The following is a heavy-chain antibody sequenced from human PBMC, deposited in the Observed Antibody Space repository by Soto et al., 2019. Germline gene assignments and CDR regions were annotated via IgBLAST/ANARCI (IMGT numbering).Heavy chain of an antibody. CDR2: ISGSGGST. J-gene: IGHJ4*02. Sequence: EVQLLEAGGGLVQPGGSLRLSCAASGFTFSSYAMSWVRQAPGKGLEWVSAISGSGGSTYYADSVKGRVTISRDKSNNTLYLQMNTLRAEDTAVYYCAKGIVYDILTLDYWGQGTLVTVSS. CDR1: GFTFSSYA. V-gene: IGHV3-23*01. CDR3: AKGIVYDILTLDY. D-gene: IGHD3-9*01.